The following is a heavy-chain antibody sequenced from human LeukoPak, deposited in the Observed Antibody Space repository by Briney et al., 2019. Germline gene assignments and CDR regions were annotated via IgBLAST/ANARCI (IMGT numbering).Heavy chain of an antibody. J-gene: IGHJ4*02. CDR1: GFTFSSYW. CDR3: AREPMTTVTTSDY. V-gene: IGHV3-74*01. Sequence: PGGSLRLSCAASGFTFSSYWMHWVRQAPGKGLVWVSRINSDGSSTSYADSVKGRFTISRDNAKNTLYLQMNSLRAEDTAVYYCAREPMTTVTTSDYWGQGTLVTVSS. CDR2: INSDGSST. D-gene: IGHD4-17*01.